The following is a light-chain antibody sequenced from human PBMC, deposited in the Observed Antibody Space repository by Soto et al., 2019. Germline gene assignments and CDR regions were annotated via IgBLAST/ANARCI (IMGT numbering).Light chain of an antibody. CDR3: QKYSSAPRT. Sequence: QLTQSPSSLSVSPGERATLSCRASQGISSYLAWYQQKPAKVPKLLIYAASILQSGVPSRFSGSGSGTDFTLTISSLQPEDVAAYYCQKYSSAPRTFGGGTKVEIK. J-gene: IGKJ4*01. V-gene: IGKV1-27*01. CDR2: AAS. CDR1: QGISSY.